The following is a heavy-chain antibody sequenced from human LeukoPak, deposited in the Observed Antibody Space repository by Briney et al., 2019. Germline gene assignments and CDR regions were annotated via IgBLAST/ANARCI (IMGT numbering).Heavy chain of an antibody. CDR1: GFTFRTYG. CDR2: IQNDGGEK. D-gene: IGHD2-2*01. CDR3: AKDIGSYSRVVPQWFDP. J-gene: IGHJ5*02. V-gene: IGHV3-30*02. Sequence: PGGSLRLSCAASGFTFRTYGMHWVRQAPGKGLEWVTFIQNDGGEKNYADSVKGRFTISRDNSKNTLYLQMNSLRAEDTAVYYCAKDIGSYSRVVPQWFDPWGQGTLVTVSS.